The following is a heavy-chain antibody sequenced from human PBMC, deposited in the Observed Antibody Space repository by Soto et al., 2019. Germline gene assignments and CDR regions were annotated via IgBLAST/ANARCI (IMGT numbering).Heavy chain of an antibody. V-gene: IGHV1-69*01. Sequence: QVQLVQSGAEVKKPGSSVKVSCKASGGTFSSYAISWVRQAPGQGLEWMGGIIPIFGTANYAQKFQGRVTITADESTSTAYMELSSLRSEDTAVYYCATITIFRVDYYYYYGMDVWGQGTTVTVSS. CDR2: IIPIFGTA. CDR1: GGTFSSYA. CDR3: ATITIFRVDYYYYYGMDV. J-gene: IGHJ6*01. D-gene: IGHD3-3*01.